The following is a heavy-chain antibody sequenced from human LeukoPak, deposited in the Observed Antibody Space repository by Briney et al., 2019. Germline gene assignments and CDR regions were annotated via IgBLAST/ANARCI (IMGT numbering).Heavy chain of an antibody. CDR2: INPNSGGT. Sequence: ASVKVPCKASGYTFTGYYMHWVRQAPGQGLEWMGWINPNSGGTNYAQKFQGRVTMTRDTSISTAYMELSRLRSDDTAVYYCARQEADPHQLLFRWGQGTLVTVSS. CDR3: ARQEADPHQLLFR. J-gene: IGHJ4*02. D-gene: IGHD2-2*01. V-gene: IGHV1-2*02. CDR1: GYTFTGYY.